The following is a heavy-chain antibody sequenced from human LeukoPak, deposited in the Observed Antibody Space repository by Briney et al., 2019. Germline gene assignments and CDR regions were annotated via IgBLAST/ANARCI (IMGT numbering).Heavy chain of an antibody. CDR1: GDSISSGDFY. Sequence: SQTLSLTCTVSGDSISSGDFYWSWVRQPPGTGLEWIAYIHHSGSAFYSRSLKRRVTISVDSSKNQFSLRLTSVTAADTAVYFCARDRAVDAGGIDFWGQGTLVTVSP. J-gene: IGHJ4*02. CDR2: IHHSGSA. D-gene: IGHD5-18*01. CDR3: ARDRAVDAGGIDF. V-gene: IGHV4-30-4*01.